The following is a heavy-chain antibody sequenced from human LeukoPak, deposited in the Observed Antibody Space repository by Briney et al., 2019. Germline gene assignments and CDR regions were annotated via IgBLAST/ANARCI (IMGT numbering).Heavy chain of an antibody. CDR2: IYYSGST. J-gene: IGHJ6*02. CDR1: GGSISSYY. D-gene: IGHD6-19*01. CDR3: ARYLVAGYYYYGMDV. Sequence: SETLSLTCTVSGGSISSYYWSWIRQSPGKGLERIGYIYYSGSTNYNPSLKSRVTISVDTSKNQFSLKLSSVTAADTAVYYCARYLVAGYYYYGMDVWGQGTTVTVSS. V-gene: IGHV4-59*08.